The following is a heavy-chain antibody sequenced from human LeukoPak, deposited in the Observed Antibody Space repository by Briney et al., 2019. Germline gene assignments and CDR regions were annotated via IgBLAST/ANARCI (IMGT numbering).Heavy chain of an antibody. CDR1: GYSFTKFW. CDR3: ARAEPSGGSHDFDY. Sequence: KISCKGSGYSFTKFWIGWVRQMPGKGLEWMGRIIPILGIANYAQKFQGRVTITADKSTSTAYMELSSLRSEDTAVYYCARAEPSGGSHDFDYWGQGTLVTVSS. D-gene: IGHD2-15*01. J-gene: IGHJ4*02. CDR2: IIPILGIA. V-gene: IGHV1-69*04.